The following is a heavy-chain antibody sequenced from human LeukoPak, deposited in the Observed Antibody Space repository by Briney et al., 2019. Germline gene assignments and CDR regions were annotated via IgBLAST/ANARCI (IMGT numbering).Heavy chain of an antibody. Sequence: SETLSLTCDVSGYAISSGYHWGWIRQPPGKGQEWIGSIYRSGVTYYNPSLKSRVTLSVDTSKNQFSLRLSSVTAADTAVYYCARVDWTLDYWGQGTLATVSS. CDR2: IYRSGVT. V-gene: IGHV4-38-2*01. J-gene: IGHJ4*02. CDR1: GYAISSGYH. CDR3: ARVDWTLDY. D-gene: IGHD1-1*01.